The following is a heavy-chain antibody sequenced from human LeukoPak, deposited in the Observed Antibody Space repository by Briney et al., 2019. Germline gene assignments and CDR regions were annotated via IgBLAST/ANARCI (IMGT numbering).Heavy chain of an antibody. Sequence: GGSLRLSCAGPGFTFSSLWMSWFRQAPGKGLEWVAIIKQDGSEKYYVDSVKGRFTVSRDNAKKGVYLQMNNLRVDDTAVYYCAGDAGWTFGIWGQGTKVVVSS. CDR3: AGDAGWTFGI. J-gene: IGHJ3*02. D-gene: IGHD1-14*01. V-gene: IGHV3-7*01. CDR2: IKQDGSEK. CDR1: GFTFSSLW.